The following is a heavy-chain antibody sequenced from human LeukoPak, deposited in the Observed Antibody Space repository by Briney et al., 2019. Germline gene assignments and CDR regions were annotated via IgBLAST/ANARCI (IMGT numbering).Heavy chain of an antibody. CDR1: GFTFSSYA. CDR3: AKDGLGDFWSGYYTGWFDP. D-gene: IGHD3-3*01. V-gene: IGHV3-23*01. Sequence: GGSLRLSCAASGFTFSSYAMSWVRQAPGKGLEWVSAISGSGGSTYYADSVKGRFTISRDNSKNTLYLQMNSLRAEDTAVYYCAKDGLGDFWSGYYTGWFDPWGQGTLVTVSS. J-gene: IGHJ5*02. CDR2: ISGSGGST.